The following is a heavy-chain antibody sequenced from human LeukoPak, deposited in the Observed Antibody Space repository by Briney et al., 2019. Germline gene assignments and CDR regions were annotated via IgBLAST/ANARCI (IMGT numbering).Heavy chain of an antibody. CDR1: GFTFSGSA. CDR2: IRSKANSYAT. D-gene: IGHD3-22*01. CDR3: TRPSYDSSVSGVVY. V-gene: IGHV3-73*01. Sequence: GGSLRLSCATSGFTFSGSAIHWVRQASGKGLEWVGRIRSKANSYATTDLASVKGRFTISRDDSKNTAYLEMSSLKTEDTAVYYCTRPSYDSSVSGVVYWGQGTLVTVSS. J-gene: IGHJ4*02.